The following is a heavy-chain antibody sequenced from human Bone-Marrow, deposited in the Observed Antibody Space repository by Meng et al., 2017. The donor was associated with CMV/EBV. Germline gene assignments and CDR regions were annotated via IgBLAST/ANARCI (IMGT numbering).Heavy chain of an antibody. J-gene: IGHJ5*02. CDR2: IYYSGST. Sequence: SETLSLTCTVSGGSISSSSYYWGWIRQPPGKGLEWIGSIYYSGSTYYNPSLKSRVTISVDTSKNQFSLKLSSVTAADTAGYYCARLLLTSWVRLANWFDPWGQGTLVTVSS. CDR3: ARLLLTSWVRLANWFDP. V-gene: IGHV4-39*01. D-gene: IGHD2-2*01. CDR1: GGSISSSSYY.